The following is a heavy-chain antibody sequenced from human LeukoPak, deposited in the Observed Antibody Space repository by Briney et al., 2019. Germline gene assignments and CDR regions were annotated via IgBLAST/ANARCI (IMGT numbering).Heavy chain of an antibody. D-gene: IGHD6-13*01. CDR1: GFTFSSYS. J-gene: IGHJ3*02. CDR2: ISSSSTYI. V-gene: IGHV3-21*01. CDR3: ARNRYGSSLDAFDI. Sequence: GGSLRLSCAASGFTFSSYSMNWVRQAPGKGLEWVSSISSSSTYIYYADSVKGRFTISRDNAKNSLHLQMNSLRAEDTAVYYCARNRYGSSLDAFDIWGQGTTVIVSS.